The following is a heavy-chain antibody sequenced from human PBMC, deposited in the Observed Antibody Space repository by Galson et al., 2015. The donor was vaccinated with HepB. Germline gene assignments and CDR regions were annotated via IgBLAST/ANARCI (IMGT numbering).Heavy chain of an antibody. CDR2: IFYSGST. D-gene: IGHD6-13*01. Sequence: LSLTCTVSGGSISSGDYYWSWIRQPPGKGLEWLGYIFYSGSTYYNPSLKSRVTMSVDTSKNQFSLKLSSVTAADTAVYYCAGGIAAAGTAFDYWGQGTLVTVSS. V-gene: IGHV4-30-4*01. J-gene: IGHJ4*02. CDR1: GGSISSGDYY. CDR3: AGGIAAAGTAFDY.